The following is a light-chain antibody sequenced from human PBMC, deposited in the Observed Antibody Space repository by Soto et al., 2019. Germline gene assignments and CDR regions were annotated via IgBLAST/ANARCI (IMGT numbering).Light chain of an antibody. CDR3: QQYYSIPFT. J-gene: IGKJ3*01. Sequence: DIVMTQSPDSLAVSLGERATIYCKSSQIVLHSSNNKDYLAWYQQKPGQSPKLLIYWASTRESGVPDRFSGSGSATEFTLTISSLQAVYVAVCYCQQYYSIPFTSVPG. V-gene: IGKV4-1*01. CDR2: WAS. CDR1: QIVLHSSNNKDY.